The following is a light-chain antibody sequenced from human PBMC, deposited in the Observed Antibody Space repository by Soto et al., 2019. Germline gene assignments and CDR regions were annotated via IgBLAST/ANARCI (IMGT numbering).Light chain of an antibody. V-gene: IGKV3-20*01. Sequence: EILLTQSPGTLSLCPGERATLSCRASQSVSSSYLAWYQQKPGQAPRLLIYGASSRVTGIPDRFSGSGSGTDFTLTISRLEPEDFAVYYCQQYGSSPYTFGQGNKLEIK. CDR2: GAS. CDR1: QSVSSSY. J-gene: IGKJ2*01. CDR3: QQYGSSPYT.